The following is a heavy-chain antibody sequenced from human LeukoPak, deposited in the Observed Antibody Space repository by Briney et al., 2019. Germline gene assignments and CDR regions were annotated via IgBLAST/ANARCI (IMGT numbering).Heavy chain of an antibody. CDR3: ARQWGDCSSTSCYSAS. CDR1: GFTFSSYW. Sequence: SGGSLRLSCAASGFTFSSYWMSWVRQAPGKGLEWMGIIYPGDSDTRYSPSFQGQVTISADKSVSTAYLQWSSLKASDTAMYYCARQWGDCSSTSCYSASWGQGTLVTVSS. J-gene: IGHJ5*02. V-gene: IGHV5-51*01. CDR2: IYPGDSDT. D-gene: IGHD2-2*01.